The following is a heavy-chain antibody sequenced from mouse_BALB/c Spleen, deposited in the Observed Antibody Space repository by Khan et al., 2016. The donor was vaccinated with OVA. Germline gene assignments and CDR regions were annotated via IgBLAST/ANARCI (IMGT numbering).Heavy chain of an antibody. Sequence: EVELVESGGDLVKPGGSLELSCAASGFTFSTYGMSWVRQTPDMRLEWVATISSGGHYTYYPDSVKGRFTISRDNAKNTLYLHMSSLKSEDTAINYCARLAYYYNSEGFAYWGQGTLVTVSA. CDR2: ISSGGHYT. D-gene: IGHD1-1*01. V-gene: IGHV5-6*01. J-gene: IGHJ3*01. CDR3: ARLAYYYNSEGFAY. CDR1: GFTFSTYG.